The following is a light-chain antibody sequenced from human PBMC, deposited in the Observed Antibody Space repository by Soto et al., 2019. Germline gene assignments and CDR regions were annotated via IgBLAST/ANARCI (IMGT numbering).Light chain of an antibody. CDR1: SSDVGGYNY. J-gene: IGLJ1*01. Sequence: QSVLTQPPSASGSPGQSVAISCTGTSSDVGGYNYVSWYQQHPGKAPNLMIYEVNKRPSGVPDRFAGSKSGNTASLTVSGLQAEDEADYYCSSYAGSSNVFGTGTKGTVL. CDR3: SSYAGSSNV. V-gene: IGLV2-8*01. CDR2: EVN.